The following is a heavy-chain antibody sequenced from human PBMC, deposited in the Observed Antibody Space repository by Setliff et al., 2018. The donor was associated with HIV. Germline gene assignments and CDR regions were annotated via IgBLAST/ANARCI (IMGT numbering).Heavy chain of an antibody. CDR3: ARATSSPGSTPD. V-gene: IGHV4-4*07. D-gene: IGHD6-6*01. Sequence: PSETLSLTCTVSGGSVNTYYWTWIRQPAGRGLEWIGRIYMTGGTSSNPSLRGRVIMSLDTSKTQSSLKLSSVTATDTAVYYCARATSSPGSTPDWGQGILVTVS. CDR1: GGSVNTYY. CDR2: IYMTGGT. J-gene: IGHJ4*02.